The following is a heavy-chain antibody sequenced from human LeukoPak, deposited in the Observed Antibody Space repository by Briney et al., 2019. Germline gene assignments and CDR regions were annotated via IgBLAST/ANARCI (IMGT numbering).Heavy chain of an antibody. J-gene: IGHJ4*02. Sequence: GGSLRLSCAASGFTFSSYSMNWVRQAPGKGLEWVSSITSSSTYIYYADSMKGQFTISRDNAKNSLYLQMDSLRAEDTAVYYCARGSSGSYYTLFDYWGQGTLVTVSS. CDR3: ARGSSGSYYTLFDY. CDR2: ITSSSTYI. CDR1: GFTFSSYS. V-gene: IGHV3-21*01. D-gene: IGHD1-26*01.